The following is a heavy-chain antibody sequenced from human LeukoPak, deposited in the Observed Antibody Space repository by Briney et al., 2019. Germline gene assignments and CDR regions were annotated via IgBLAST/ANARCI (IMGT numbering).Heavy chain of an antibody. V-gene: IGHV4-34*01. CDR3: ARAGRGLSRQQLVRASQHWFDP. CDR1: GGSFSGYY. J-gene: IGHJ5*02. D-gene: IGHD6-13*01. CDR2: IKHSGST. Sequence: SEPLSLTCAVYGGSFSGYYWSWIRQPRGKGLEWIGEIKHSGSTNYNPSLKSRVTISVDTSKNQFSLKLSSVTAADTAVYYCARAGRGLSRQQLVRASQHWFDPWGQGALLSVSS.